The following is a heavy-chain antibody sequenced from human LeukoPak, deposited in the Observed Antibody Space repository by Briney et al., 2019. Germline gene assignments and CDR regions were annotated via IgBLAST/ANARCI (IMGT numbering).Heavy chain of an antibody. CDR3: ARVERYFDWLFAFGGGKLWFDP. D-gene: IGHD3-9*01. CDR2: IYYSGNT. J-gene: IGHJ5*02. V-gene: IGHV4-39*01. CDR1: GVSISSSNSY. Sequence: PSETLSLTCTVSGVSISSSNSYWGWIRQPPGKGLEWIGSIYYSGNTYYNASLKSQVSISIDTSKNQFSLRLTSVTAADTAVYYCARVERYFDWLFAFGGGKLWFDPWGQGTLVTISS.